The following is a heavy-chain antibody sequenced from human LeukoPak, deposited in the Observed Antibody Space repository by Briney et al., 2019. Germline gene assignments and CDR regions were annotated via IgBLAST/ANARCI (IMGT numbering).Heavy chain of an antibody. V-gene: IGHV4-34*01. J-gene: IGHJ4*02. D-gene: IGHD4-17*01. Sequence: AGGSLRLSCAASGFTFSQAWMTWVRQAPGKGLEWIGEINHSGSTNYNPSLKSRVTISVDTSKNQFSLKLSSVTAADTAVYYCARSVTEMTTVTTFDYWGQGTLVTVSS. CDR3: ARSVTEMTTVTTFDY. CDR1: GFTFSQAW. CDR2: INHSGST.